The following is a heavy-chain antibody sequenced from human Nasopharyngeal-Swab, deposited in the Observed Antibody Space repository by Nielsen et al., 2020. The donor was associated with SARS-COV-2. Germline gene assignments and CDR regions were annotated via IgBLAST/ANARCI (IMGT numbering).Heavy chain of an antibody. CDR1: GFTFSSYA. J-gene: IGHJ1*01. CDR3: VIVVVTAAGYFQH. Sequence: GESLKISCSASGFTFSSYAMHWVRQASGKGLEYVSAISSNGGSTYYADSVKGRFTISRDNSKNTLYLQMNSLRAEDTAVYYCVIVVVTAAGYFQHWGQGTLVTVSS. CDR2: ISSNGGST. D-gene: IGHD2-21*02. V-gene: IGHV3-64*04.